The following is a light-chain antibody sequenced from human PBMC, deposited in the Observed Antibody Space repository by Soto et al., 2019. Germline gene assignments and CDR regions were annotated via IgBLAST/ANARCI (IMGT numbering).Light chain of an antibody. CDR3: SSYTSSRAYV. Sequence: QSALTQPASVSGSPGQSITISCTGTSSDVGGYNYVSWYQQQSGKAPKLMIHEVINRPSGVSNRFSGSKSGNTASLTISGLQAEDEADYYCSSYTSSRAYVFGIGTKLTVL. V-gene: IGLV2-14*01. J-gene: IGLJ1*01. CDR1: SSDVGGYNY. CDR2: EVI.